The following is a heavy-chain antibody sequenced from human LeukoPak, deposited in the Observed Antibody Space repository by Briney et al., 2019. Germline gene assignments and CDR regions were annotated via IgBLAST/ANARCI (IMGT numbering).Heavy chain of an antibody. CDR1: GFTFSDYY. CDR2: IYTGGST. V-gene: IGHV3-66*01. J-gene: IGHJ6*02. Sequence: GGSLRLSCAASGFTFSDYYMSWIRQAPGKGLEWVSVIYTGGSTYYADSVKGRFTISRDNSKNTLYLQMNSLRAEDTAVYYCARGGVTRGYYYYGMDVWGQGTSVTVSS. CDR3: ARGGVTRGYYYYGMDV. D-gene: IGHD2-21*02.